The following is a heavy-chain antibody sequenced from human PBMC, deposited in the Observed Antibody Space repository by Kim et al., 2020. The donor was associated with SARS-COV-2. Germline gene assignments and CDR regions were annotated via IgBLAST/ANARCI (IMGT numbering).Heavy chain of an antibody. CDR3: AKGNYYDSSGYYYTYYFDC. Sequence: RYTISRHNSKNTLYLQMNSLRAEDTAVYYCAKGNYYDSSGYYYTYYFDCWGQGTLVTVSS. J-gene: IGHJ4*02. V-gene: IGHV3-23*01. D-gene: IGHD3-22*01.